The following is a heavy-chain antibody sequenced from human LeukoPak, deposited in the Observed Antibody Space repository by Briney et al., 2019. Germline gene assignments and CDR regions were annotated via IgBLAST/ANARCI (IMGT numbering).Heavy chain of an antibody. V-gene: IGHV3-74*03. CDR3: TRGGYCGADNCYSGGDYFDP. CDR1: GFNVSIYW. J-gene: IGHJ5*02. CDR2: INSDGSRR. Sequence: PGGSLRLSCAASGFNVSIYWMHWVRQAPGKGLVWVSRINSDGSRRMYADSVTGRSTISRDNAKNTLYLQMNSLRAEDTATYFCTRGGYCGADNCYSGGDYFDPWGQGTLVTVSS. D-gene: IGHD2-15*01.